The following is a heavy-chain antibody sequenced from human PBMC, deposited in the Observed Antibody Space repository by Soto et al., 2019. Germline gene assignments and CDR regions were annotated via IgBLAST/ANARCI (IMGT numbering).Heavy chain of an antibody. Sequence: EVQLVESGGGLVLPGGSLRLSCAASGFTFSRYWMHWVRQAPGKGLVWVSRISSYGSDTHYADSVKGRFTISRDAAKNTLYLQMNSLSADDTAVYYCASNYAYAEGYYWYGIDVWGQGTTVTVSS. CDR1: GFTFSRYW. CDR2: ISSYGSDT. D-gene: IGHD3-16*01. V-gene: IGHV3-74*01. CDR3: ASNYAYAEGYYWYGIDV. J-gene: IGHJ6*02.